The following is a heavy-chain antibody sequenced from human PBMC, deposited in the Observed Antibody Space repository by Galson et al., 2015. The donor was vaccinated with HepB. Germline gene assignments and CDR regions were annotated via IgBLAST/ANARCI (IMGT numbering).Heavy chain of an antibody. V-gene: IGHV4-34*01. CDR3: ARAIRYGMDV. CDR2: INHSGST. D-gene: IGHD3-9*01. J-gene: IGHJ6*02. CDR1: GGSFSGYY. Sequence: SETLSLTCAVYGGSFSGYYWSWIRQPPGKGLEWIGEINHSGSTNYNPSLKSRVTISVDTSKNRFSLKLSSVTAADTAVYYCARAIRYGMDVWGQGTTVTVSS.